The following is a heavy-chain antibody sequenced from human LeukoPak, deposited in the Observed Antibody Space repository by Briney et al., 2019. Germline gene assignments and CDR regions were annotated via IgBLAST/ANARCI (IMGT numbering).Heavy chain of an antibody. CDR2: INHSGST. Sequence: NPSETLSLTCAVYGGSFSGYYWSWIRQPPGKGLEWIGEINHSGSTNYNPSLKSRVTISVDTSKNQFSLKLSSVTAADTAVYYCARVEWLPNNLYYFDYWGQGTLVTVSS. CDR1: GGSFSGYY. D-gene: IGHD3-3*01. J-gene: IGHJ4*02. V-gene: IGHV4-34*01. CDR3: ARVEWLPNNLYYFDY.